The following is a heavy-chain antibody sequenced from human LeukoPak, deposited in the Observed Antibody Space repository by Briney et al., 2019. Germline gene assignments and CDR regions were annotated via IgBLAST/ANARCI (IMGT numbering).Heavy chain of an antibody. J-gene: IGHJ4*02. V-gene: IGHV3-30-3*01. CDR2: ISYEGSNK. CDR1: GFTFSSYA. Sequence: PGGSLRLSCAASGFTFSSYAMHWVRQAPGKGLEWVAVISYEGSNKYYADSVKGRFTISRDNSKNTLYLQMNSLRAEDTAVYYCARDPQPYDYGDYWGQGTLVTVSS. D-gene: IGHD1-14*01. CDR3: ARDPQPYDYGDY.